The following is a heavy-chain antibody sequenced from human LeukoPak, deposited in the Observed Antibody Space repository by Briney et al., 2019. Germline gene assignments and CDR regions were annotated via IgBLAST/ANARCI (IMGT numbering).Heavy chain of an antibody. CDR2: INHSGST. CDR1: GGSFSAYY. D-gene: IGHD3-22*01. V-gene: IGHV4-34*01. Sequence: ASETLSLTCAVYGGSFSAYYWSWIRQPPGKGLEWTGQINHSGSTNYNPSLKSRVTISVDTSKNQFSLKLSSVAAADTAVYYCARRHYYDSSAYASDFDYWGQGTLVTVSS. CDR3: ARRHYYDSSAYASDFDY. J-gene: IGHJ4*02.